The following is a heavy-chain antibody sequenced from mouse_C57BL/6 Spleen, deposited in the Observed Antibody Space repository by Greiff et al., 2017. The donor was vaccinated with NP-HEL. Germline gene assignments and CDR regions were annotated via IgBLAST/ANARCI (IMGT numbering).Heavy chain of an antibody. CDR2: INPNNGGT. D-gene: IGHD2-3*01. J-gene: IGHJ1*03. V-gene: IGHV1-26*01. CDR1: GYTFTDYY. Sequence: EVQLQQSGPELVKPGASVKISCKASGYTFTDYYMNWVKQSHGKSLEWIGDINPNNGGTSYNQKFKGKATLTVDKSSSTAYMELRSLTSEDSAVYYCARWDDGSLRWYFDVWGTGTTVTVSS. CDR3: ARWDDGSLRWYFDV.